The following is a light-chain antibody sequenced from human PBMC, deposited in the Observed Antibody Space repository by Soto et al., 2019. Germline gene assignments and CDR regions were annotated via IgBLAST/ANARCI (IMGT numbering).Light chain of an antibody. CDR2: VGTGGIVG. J-gene: IGLJ3*02. CDR1: SVYSNYK. Sequence: QLVLTQPPSASASLGASVTLTCTLSSVYSNYKVDWCQQRPGKGPRFVMRVGTGGIVGSKGDGIPDRFSVLGSGLNRCLTIKNIQEEDELDYHCGADHGSGSNSNWVFGGGTKLTVL. CDR3: GADHGSGSNSNWV. V-gene: IGLV9-49*01.